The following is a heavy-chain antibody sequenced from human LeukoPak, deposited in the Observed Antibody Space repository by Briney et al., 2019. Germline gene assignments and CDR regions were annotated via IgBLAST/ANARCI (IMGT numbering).Heavy chain of an antibody. J-gene: IGHJ5*02. CDR1: GGSFSGYC. CDR2: INHSGST. V-gene: IGHV4-34*01. D-gene: IGHD5-18*01. CDR3: ARGRIQLWLLT. Sequence: SETLSLTCAVYGGSFSGYCWSWIRQPPGKGLEWIGEINHSGSTNYNPSLKSRVTISVDTSKNQFSLKLSSVTAADTAVYYCARGRIQLWLLTWGQGTLVTVSS.